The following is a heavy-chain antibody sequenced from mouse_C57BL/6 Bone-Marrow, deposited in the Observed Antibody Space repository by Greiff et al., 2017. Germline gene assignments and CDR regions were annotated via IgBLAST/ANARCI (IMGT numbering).Heavy chain of an antibody. CDR2: IYPRSGNT. J-gene: IGHJ4*01. D-gene: IGHD1-1*01. V-gene: IGHV1-81*01. CDR3: ARYYYYGSSYAMDD. Sequence: QVQLQQSGAELARPGASVKLSCKASGCTFTSYGISWVKQRTGQGLEWIGEIYPRSGNTYYNEKFKGKATLTADKSSSTAYMELRSLTSEDSAVYFCARYYYYGSSYAMDDWGQGTSVTVSS. CDR1: GCTFTSYG.